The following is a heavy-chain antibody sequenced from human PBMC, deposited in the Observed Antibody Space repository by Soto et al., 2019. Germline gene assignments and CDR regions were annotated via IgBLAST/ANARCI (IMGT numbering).Heavy chain of an antibody. J-gene: IGHJ6*02. D-gene: IGHD3-10*01. Sequence: SETLSLTCAVFSASLGGHYWTWIRQSPDKGLEWIGEVHPGGSTDYNPSLQSRVTLSVDTSKNQFSLKVASVTAADTAVYFCARGKPSGDRFGPRNCIYYGLHVWGPGTTVTVSS. CDR1: SASLGGHY. CDR3: ARGKPSGDRFGPRNCIYYGLHV. CDR2: VHPGGST. V-gene: IGHV4-34*01.